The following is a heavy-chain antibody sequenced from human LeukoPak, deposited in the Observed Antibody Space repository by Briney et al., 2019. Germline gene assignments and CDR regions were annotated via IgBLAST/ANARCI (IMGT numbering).Heavy chain of an antibody. CDR2: IKQDGSEK. V-gene: IGHV3-7*01. Sequence: PGGSLILSCAASGFTFSSYWMSWVRQAPGKGLEWVANIKQDGSEKYYVDSVKGRFTISRDNAKNSLYLQMNSLRAEDTAVYYCARDFRSITIFGVVILDAFDIWGQGTMVTVSS. CDR3: ARDFRSITIFGVVILDAFDI. J-gene: IGHJ3*02. CDR1: GFTFSSYW. D-gene: IGHD3-3*01.